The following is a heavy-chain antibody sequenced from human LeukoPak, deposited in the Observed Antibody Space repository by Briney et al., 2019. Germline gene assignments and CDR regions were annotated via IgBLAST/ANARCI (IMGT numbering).Heavy chain of an antibody. V-gene: IGHV4-34*01. CDR2: INHSGST. J-gene: IGHJ5*02. D-gene: IGHD5-18*01. CDR1: GGSFSGYY. Sequence: KPSETLSLTCAVDGGSFSGYYWSWIRQPPGKGLEWIGEINHSGSTNYNPSLKSRVTISVDTSKNQFSLKLSSVTAADTAVYYCARGGYSYGYISWFDPWGQGTLVTVSS. CDR3: ARGGYSYGYISWFDP.